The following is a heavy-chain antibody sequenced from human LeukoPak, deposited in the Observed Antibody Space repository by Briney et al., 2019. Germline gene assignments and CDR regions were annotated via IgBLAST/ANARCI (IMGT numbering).Heavy chain of an antibody. CDR3: ARWPYWSGDWFDP. D-gene: IGHD3-10*01. CDR2: INHSGST. Sequence: SETLSLTCAVYGGSFSGYYWSWIRQPPGKGLEWIGEINHSGSTNYNPSLKSRVTISVDTSKNQFSLKLSSVTAADTAVYYCARWPYWSGDWFDPWGQGTLVTVPS. J-gene: IGHJ5*02. CDR1: GGSFSGYY. V-gene: IGHV4-34*01.